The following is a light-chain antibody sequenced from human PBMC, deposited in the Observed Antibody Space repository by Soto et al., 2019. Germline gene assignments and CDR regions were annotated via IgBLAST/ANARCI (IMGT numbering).Light chain of an antibody. CDR2: GAK. CDR1: QAISNY. CDR3: KKCHATHLN. V-gene: IGKV1-39*01. J-gene: IGKJ5*01. Sequence: DIQMTQSPSFLSTSAVDRVNITFLASQAISNYLNWYQQKPGKAPNLMIFGAKTLQSGVPSRFSGSGYGTDFTITITTMQTEDVGIYYCKKCHATHLNVGKGKRLALK.